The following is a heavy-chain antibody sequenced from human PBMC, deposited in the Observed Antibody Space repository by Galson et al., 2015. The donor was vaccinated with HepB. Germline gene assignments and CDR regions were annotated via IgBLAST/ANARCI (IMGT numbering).Heavy chain of an antibody. Sequence: SVKVSCKAFGYTFSRFSSFGITWVRQAPGQGLEWMGWISANNVNTNYAQKVQDRVTMTTDTSTSIAYMELRSLRSDDTAVYYCAREDRYCSGGSCTKGSAKTSGPWGQGTLVIVSS. V-gene: IGHV1-18*01. CDR3: AREDRYCSGGSCTKGSAKTSGP. CDR2: ISANNVNT. CDR1: GYTFSRFSSFG. J-gene: IGHJ5*02. D-gene: IGHD2-15*01.